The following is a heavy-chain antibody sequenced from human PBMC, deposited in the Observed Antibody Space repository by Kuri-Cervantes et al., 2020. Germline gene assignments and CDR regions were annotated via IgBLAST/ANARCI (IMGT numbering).Heavy chain of an antibody. CDR3: AKPISGSSTGDAFDI. CDR2: ISGSGGST. CDR1: GFTSSSYA. J-gene: IGHJ3*02. V-gene: IGHV3-23*01. Sequence: GGSLRLSCAASGFTSSSYAMHWVRQAPGKGLEWVSAISGSGGSTYYADSVKGRFTISRDNSKNTLYLQMNSLRAEDTAVYYCAKPISGSSTGDAFDIWGQGTMVTVSS. D-gene: IGHD1-26*01.